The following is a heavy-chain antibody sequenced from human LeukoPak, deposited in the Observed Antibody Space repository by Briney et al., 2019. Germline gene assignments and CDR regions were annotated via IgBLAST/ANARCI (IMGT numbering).Heavy chain of an antibody. J-gene: IGHJ4*02. CDR1: GSTFSSYR. D-gene: IGHD4-17*01. Sequence: GGSLRLSCAASGSTFSSYRMTWVRQAPGKGLEWVSYISSSSSTIYYADSVKGRFTISRDNAKNSLYLQMNSLRAEDTAVYYCARDQGSTTVTPKPNFDYWGQGTLVTVSS. V-gene: IGHV3-48*01. CDR3: ARDQGSTTVTPKPNFDY. CDR2: ISSSSSTI.